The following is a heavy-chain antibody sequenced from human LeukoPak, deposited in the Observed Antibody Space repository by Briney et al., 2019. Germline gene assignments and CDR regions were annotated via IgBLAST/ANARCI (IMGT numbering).Heavy chain of an antibody. CDR2: LDFSGLT. D-gene: IGHD3-16*02. CDR1: GGSISTSRYY. CDR3: VTSVTVTFTPPAY. V-gene: IGHV4-39*07. Sequence: SETLSLTCNVSGGSISTSRYYWGWIRQSPVKGLEWIGNLDFSGLTNYNPSLKRRFTLSLDTSQTQFSLRLTSVTAADTAVYYCVTSVTVTFTPPAYWGRGALVTVSS. J-gene: IGHJ4*02.